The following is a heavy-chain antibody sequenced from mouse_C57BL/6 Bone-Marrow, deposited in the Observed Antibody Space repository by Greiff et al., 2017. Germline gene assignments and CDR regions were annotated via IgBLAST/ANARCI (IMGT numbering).Heavy chain of an antibody. Sequence: VKLQQPGAELVRPGSSVKLSCKASGYTFTSYWMDWVKQRPGQGLEWIGNIYPSDSETHYNQKFKDKATLTVDKSSSTAYMQLSSLTSEDSAVYYCARRDGDYEEWFAYWGQGTLVTVSA. V-gene: IGHV1-61*01. CDR3: ARRDGDYEEWFAY. J-gene: IGHJ3*01. D-gene: IGHD2-4*01. CDR2: IYPSDSET. CDR1: GYTFTSYW.